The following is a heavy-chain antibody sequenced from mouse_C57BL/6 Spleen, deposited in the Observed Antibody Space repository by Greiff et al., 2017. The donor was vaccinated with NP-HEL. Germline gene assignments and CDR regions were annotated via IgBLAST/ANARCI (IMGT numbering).Heavy chain of an antibody. D-gene: IGHD1-1*01. CDR1: GYTFTSYW. V-gene: IGHV1-55*01. CDR3: ARGGRRPVWYFDV. Sequence: VQLQQSGAELVKPGASVKMSCKASGYTFTSYWITWVKQRPGQGLEWIGDIYPGSGSTNYNEKFKSKATLTVDTSSSTAYMQLSSLTSEDSAVYYCARGGRRPVWYFDVWGTGTTVTVSS. J-gene: IGHJ1*03. CDR2: IYPGSGST.